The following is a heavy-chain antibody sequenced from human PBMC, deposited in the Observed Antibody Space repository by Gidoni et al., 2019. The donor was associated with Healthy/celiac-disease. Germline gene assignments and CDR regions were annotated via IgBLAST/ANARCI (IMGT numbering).Heavy chain of an antibody. CDR2: IKSKTDGGTT. V-gene: IGHV3-15*01. Sequence: EVQLVESGGGLVKPGGSLRLSCAAPGLPFSNAWMSWVRQAPGKGLEWVGRIKSKTDGGTTDYAAPVKGRFTISRDDSKNTLYLQMNSLKTEDTAVYYCTTLYDFWSGQTSYYYYGMDVWGQGTTVTVSS. CDR3: TTLYDFWSGQTSYYYYGMDV. CDR1: GLPFSNAW. D-gene: IGHD3-3*01. J-gene: IGHJ6*02.